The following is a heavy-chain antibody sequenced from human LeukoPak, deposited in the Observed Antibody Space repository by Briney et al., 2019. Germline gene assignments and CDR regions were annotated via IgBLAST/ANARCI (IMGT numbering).Heavy chain of an antibody. J-gene: IGHJ4*02. CDR1: GYSISSGYY. CDR2: IYHSGST. Sequence: SETLSLTCTVSGYSISSGYYWGWIRQPPGKGLEWIGSIYHSGSTYYNPSLKSRVTISVDTSKNQFSLKLSSVTAADTAVYYWAVAGSNDGPIDYWGQGTLVTVSS. D-gene: IGHD6-19*01. V-gene: IGHV4-38-2*02. CDR3: AVAGSNDGPIDY.